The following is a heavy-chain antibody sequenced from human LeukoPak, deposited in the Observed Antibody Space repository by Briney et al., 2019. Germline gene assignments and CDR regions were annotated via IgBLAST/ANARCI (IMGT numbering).Heavy chain of an antibody. CDR3: ARRYCANGVCYRSGFDI. V-gene: IGHV4-39*07. Sequence: PSETLSLTCTVSGGSINSNSYYWGWIRQPPGKGLEWIGSIYYGGSTYYNPSLKSRVTISVDTSKNQFSLKLNSVTAADTAVYYCARRYCANGVCYRSGFDIWGQGTMVTVSS. D-gene: IGHD2-8*01. CDR1: GGSINSNSYY. J-gene: IGHJ3*02. CDR2: IYYGGST.